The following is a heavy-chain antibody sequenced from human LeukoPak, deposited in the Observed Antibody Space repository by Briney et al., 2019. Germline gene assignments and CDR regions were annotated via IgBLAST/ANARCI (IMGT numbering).Heavy chain of an antibody. V-gene: IGHV3-23*01. J-gene: IGHJ4*02. CDR2: ISGSGGST. D-gene: IGHD3-22*01. CDR1: GFTFDDYA. CDR3: AKELDSSGYFDY. Sequence: GGSLRLSCAASGFTFDDYAIHWVRQAPGKGLEWVSGISGSGGSTYHADSVKGRFTISRDNSKNTLYLQMNSLRAEDTAVYYCAKELDSSGYFDYWGQGTLVTVSS.